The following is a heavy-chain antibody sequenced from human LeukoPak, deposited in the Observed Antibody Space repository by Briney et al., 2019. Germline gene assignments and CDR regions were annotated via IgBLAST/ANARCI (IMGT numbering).Heavy chain of an antibody. Sequence: PGRSLRLSCAASGFTFSSYAMHWVRQAPGKGLEWVAVISYDGSNKYYADSVKGRFTISRDNSKNTLYLQMNSLRAEDTAVYYCARDEKKRPTYYDSSGYYWLVPDYWGQGTLVTVSS. J-gene: IGHJ4*02. D-gene: IGHD3-22*01. CDR2: ISYDGSNK. CDR1: GFTFSSYA. V-gene: IGHV3-30-3*01. CDR3: ARDEKKRPTYYDSSGYYWLVPDY.